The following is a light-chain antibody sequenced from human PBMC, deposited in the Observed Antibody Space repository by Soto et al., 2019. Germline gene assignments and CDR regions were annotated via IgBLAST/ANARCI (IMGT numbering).Light chain of an antibody. Sequence: EIVLTQSPGTLSLSPGESATLSCRASQSVDNNYVAWYQQRPGQAPRLLIYSASTRATGIPDRFSGSGSGTDFTLTISRLEPEDFAVYYCQQYGTSPLTFGGGTKVDIK. J-gene: IGKJ4*01. CDR1: QSVDNNY. CDR2: SAS. CDR3: QQYGTSPLT. V-gene: IGKV3-20*01.